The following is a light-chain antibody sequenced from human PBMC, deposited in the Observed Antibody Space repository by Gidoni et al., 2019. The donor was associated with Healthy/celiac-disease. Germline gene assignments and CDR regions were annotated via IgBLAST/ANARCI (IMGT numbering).Light chain of an antibody. CDR3: QQTHSFPYT. CDR2: GAS. Sequence: DIQMTKSPSSRSASAGDQVTITCRARQSIRTTTVSWYQQRPGKVPNLLIYGASSLETGVPSRFSGSGSGTDFTLTITSLQPEDFATYYCQQTHSFPYTFGQGSKLDI. CDR1: QSIRTTT. V-gene: IGKV1-39*01. J-gene: IGKJ2*01.